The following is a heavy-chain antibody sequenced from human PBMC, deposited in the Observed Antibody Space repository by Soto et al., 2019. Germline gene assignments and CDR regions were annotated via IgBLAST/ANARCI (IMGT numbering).Heavy chain of an antibody. V-gene: IGHV4-59*08. CDR3: ARRHGDFWSGYKLGYMDV. Sequence: SETLSLTCTVSGGCISSYDWSWIRQPPGKGLEWIGYIYYSGSTNYNPSLKSRVTISVDTSKNQFSLKLSSVTAADTAVYYCARRHGDFWSGYKLGYMDVWGKGTTVTVSS. J-gene: IGHJ6*03. CDR2: IYYSGST. CDR1: GGCISSYD. D-gene: IGHD3-3*01.